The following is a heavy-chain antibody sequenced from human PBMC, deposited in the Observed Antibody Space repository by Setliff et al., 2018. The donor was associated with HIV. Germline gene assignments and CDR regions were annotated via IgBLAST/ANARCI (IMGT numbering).Heavy chain of an antibody. CDR2: IIPTFGTT. Sequence: SVKVSCKASGYTFTSYGISWVRQAPGQGLEWMGGIIPTFGTTNYAMRFQGRLTISADDSTSTAYLELTSLRSDDTAVYYCARDNGLLPQPHYFHYYMDVWGKGTTVTVSS. V-gene: IGHV1-69*13. J-gene: IGHJ6*03. CDR3: ARDNGLLPQPHYFHYYMDV. D-gene: IGHD3-22*01. CDR1: GYTFTSYG.